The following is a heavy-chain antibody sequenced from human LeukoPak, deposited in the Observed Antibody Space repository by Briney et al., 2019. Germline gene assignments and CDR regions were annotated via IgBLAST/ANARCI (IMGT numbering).Heavy chain of an antibody. J-gene: IGHJ2*01. CDR1: GYTFTSYY. CDR3: ARGGGTGYSSSRDWYFDL. CDR2: INPSGGST. D-gene: IGHD6-13*01. Sequence: ASVKVSCKASGYTFTSYYMHWVRQAPGQGLEWMGIINPSGGSTSYAQKFQGRVTITADESTSTAYMELSSLRSEDTAVYYCARGGGTGYSSSRDWYFDLWGRGTLVTVSS. V-gene: IGHV1-46*01.